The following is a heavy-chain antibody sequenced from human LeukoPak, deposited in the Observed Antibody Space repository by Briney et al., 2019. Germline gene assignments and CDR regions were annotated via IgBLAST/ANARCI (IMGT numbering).Heavy chain of an antibody. D-gene: IGHD3-22*01. CDR2: ISGSGGST. CDR1: GFTFSSYA. V-gene: IGHV3-23*01. J-gene: IGHJ4*02. CDR3: AKATYYYDSSGYYPYFDY. Sequence: GGSLRLSCAASGFTFSSYAMSWVRQAPGKGLEWVSAISGSGGSTYYADSVKGRFTISRDNSENTLYLQMNSLRAEDTAVYYCAKATYYYDSSGYYPYFDYWGQGTLVTVSS.